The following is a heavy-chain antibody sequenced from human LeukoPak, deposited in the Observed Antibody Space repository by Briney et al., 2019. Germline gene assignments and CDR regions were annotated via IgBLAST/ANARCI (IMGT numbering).Heavy chain of an antibody. CDR1: GYTFTSYG. CDR3: ARVLRFLEWSTPADAFDI. V-gene: IGHV1-18*01. D-gene: IGHD3-3*01. J-gene: IGHJ3*02. CDR2: ISAYNGNT. Sequence: ASVKVSGKASGYTFTSYGISWVRQAPGQGLEWMAWISAYNGNTNYAQNLQGRFTMTTDTSTSTAYMELRSLRSDDTAFYYCARVLRFLEWSTPADAFDIWGQGTMVTVSS.